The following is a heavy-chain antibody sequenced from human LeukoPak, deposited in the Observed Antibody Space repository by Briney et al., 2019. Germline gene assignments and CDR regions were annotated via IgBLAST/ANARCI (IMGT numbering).Heavy chain of an antibody. CDR3: ARPLVTLKDYYCGMDV. CDR2: INPSGGST. Sequence: ASVKLSCKSSGYTFTSYYMHWVRQPPAQGLEWMGVINPSGGSTSYGQKFQGRVTMTTVPSTSTVYKELTILRSEDPAVYYCARPLVTLKDYYCGMDVWGQGTTVTVFS. CDR1: GYTFTSYY. J-gene: IGHJ6*02. V-gene: IGHV1-46*01. D-gene: IGHD3-9*01.